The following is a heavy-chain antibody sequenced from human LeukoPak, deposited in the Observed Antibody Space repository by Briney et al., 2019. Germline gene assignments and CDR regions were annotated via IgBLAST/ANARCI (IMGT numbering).Heavy chain of an antibody. CDR2: IRSKAYGGTT. V-gene: IGHV3-49*04. CDR1: GFTFGDYA. D-gene: IGHD3-9*01. Sequence: GGSLRLSCTASGFTFGDYAMSWVRQAPGKGLEWVGFIRSKAYGGTTEYAASVKGRFTISRDDSKSIAYLQMNSLKTEDTAVYYCTRAVGDILTGYYLDYWGQGTLVTVSS. J-gene: IGHJ4*02. CDR3: TRAVGDILTGYYLDY.